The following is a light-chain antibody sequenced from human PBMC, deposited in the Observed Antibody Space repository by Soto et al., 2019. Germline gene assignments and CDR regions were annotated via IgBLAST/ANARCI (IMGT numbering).Light chain of an antibody. J-gene: IGLJ3*02. CDR1: SSNIGSNT. Sequence: QSVLTQPPSASGTPGQRVTTSCSGSSSNIGSNTVNWYQQLPGTAPKPLIYSNNHRPSGVPDRFSGSKSGTSASLAISGLQSEDEADYYCAAWDDSLKGWVFGGGTKLTVL. CDR2: SNN. V-gene: IGLV1-44*01. CDR3: AAWDDSLKGWV.